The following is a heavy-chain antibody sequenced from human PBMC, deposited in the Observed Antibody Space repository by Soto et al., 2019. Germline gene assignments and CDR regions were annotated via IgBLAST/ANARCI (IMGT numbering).Heavy chain of an antibody. V-gene: IGHV3-15*07. CDR3: TTWDIVLMVYDFHGMDV. CDR2: IKSKTDGGTT. D-gene: IGHD2-8*01. Sequence: GGSLRLSCAASGFTFSNAWMNWVRQAPGKGQEWVGRIKSKTDGGTTDYAAPVKGRFTISRDDSKNTLYLQMNSLKTEDTAVYYCTTWDIVLMVYDFHGMDVWGQGTTVTVSS. CDR1: GFTFSNAW. J-gene: IGHJ6*02.